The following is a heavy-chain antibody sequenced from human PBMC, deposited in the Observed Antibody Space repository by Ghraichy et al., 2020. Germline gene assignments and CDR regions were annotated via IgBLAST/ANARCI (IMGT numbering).Heavy chain of an antibody. V-gene: IGHV3-53*01. D-gene: IGHD6-13*01. Sequence: GGSLRLSCAASGFTVSSNYMSWVRQAPGKGLEWVSVIYSGGSTYYADSVKGRFTISRDNSKNTLYLQMNSLRAEDTAVYYCARDFLEQQLGYWGQGTLVTVSS. J-gene: IGHJ4*02. CDR2: IYSGGST. CDR3: ARDFLEQQLGY. CDR1: GFTVSSNY.